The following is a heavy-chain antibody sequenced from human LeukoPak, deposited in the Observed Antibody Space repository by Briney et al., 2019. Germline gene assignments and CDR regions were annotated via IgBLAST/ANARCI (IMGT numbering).Heavy chain of an antibody. CDR2: IIPILGTA. J-gene: IGHJ4*02. CDR1: GGTFSSYA. Sequence: GASVKVSCKASGGTFSSYAISWVRQAPGQGLEWMGGIIPILGTANYAQKFQGRVTITADESTSTAYMELSSLRSEDTAVYYCARDGDDILTGYYGNYWGQGTLVTVSS. D-gene: IGHD3-9*01. V-gene: IGHV1-69*13. CDR3: ARDGDDILTGYYGNY.